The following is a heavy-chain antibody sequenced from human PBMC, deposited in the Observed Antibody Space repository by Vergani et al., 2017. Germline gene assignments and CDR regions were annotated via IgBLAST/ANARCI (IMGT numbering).Heavy chain of an antibody. V-gene: IGHV3-74*03. CDR1: GFSFNTYW. Sequence: EVQLVESGGGSVQSGGSLRLSCVASGFSFNTYWMHWVRQVPGKGLMWVARIDEYGNRATYGDFETGRFTISRDNAKNTVFLQMNNLRAEDTAVYYCARARKFRFGVVWENWFDPWGQGTLVTVSS. CDR3: ARARKFRFGVVWENWFDP. D-gene: IGHD3-3*01. J-gene: IGHJ5*02. CDR2: IDEYGNRA.